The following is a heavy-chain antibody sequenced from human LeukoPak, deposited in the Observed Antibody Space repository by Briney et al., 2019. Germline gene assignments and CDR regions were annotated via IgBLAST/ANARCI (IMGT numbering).Heavy chain of an antibody. CDR3: ARRGYCSGGSCYSAPLDY. J-gene: IGHJ4*02. CDR2: ICPGDSDT. V-gene: IGHV5-51*01. Sequence: GESLKISCKGSGYSFTTYWIGWVRQMPGKGLEWMGIICPGDSDTRYSPTFQGQVTISADKSLSTAYLQWSSLKASDTAMYYCARRGYCSGGSCYSAPLDYWGQGTLVTVSS. D-gene: IGHD2-15*01. CDR1: GYSFTTYW.